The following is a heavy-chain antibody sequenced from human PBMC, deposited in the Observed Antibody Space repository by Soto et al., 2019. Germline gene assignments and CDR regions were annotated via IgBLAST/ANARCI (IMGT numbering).Heavy chain of an antibody. J-gene: IGHJ6*04. V-gene: IGHV4-61*03. Sequence: QIQLQESGPGMVKPSETLSLTCTVSGASVSSGSYYWTWIRQAPGKGLEWIGYGYYSGSTNYNPSIKSRISKSIDTSTNHFSLKLSSVTAADTAIYYCAREIMGGRRGLDVWGEGTTVTVSS. D-gene: IGHD2-15*01. CDR3: AREIMGGRRGLDV. CDR2: GYYSGST. CDR1: GASVSSGSYY.